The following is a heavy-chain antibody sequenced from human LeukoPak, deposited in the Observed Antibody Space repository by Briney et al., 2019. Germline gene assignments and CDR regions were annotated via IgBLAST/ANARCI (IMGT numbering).Heavy chain of an antibody. Sequence: GASVKVSCKASGYTFTGYYMHWVRQAPGQGLEWMGRINPNSGGTNYAQKFQGRVTMTRDTSNSTAYMELSRLKSDDTAVYYWARVTAYYGSGTEADYWGQGTLVTVSS. CDR3: ARVTAYYGSGTEADY. CDR2: INPNSGGT. J-gene: IGHJ4*02. V-gene: IGHV1-2*06. D-gene: IGHD3-10*01. CDR1: GYTFTGYY.